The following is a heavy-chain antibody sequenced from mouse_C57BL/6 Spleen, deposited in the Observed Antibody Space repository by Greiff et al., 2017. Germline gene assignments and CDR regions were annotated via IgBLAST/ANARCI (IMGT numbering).Heavy chain of an antibody. CDR1: GFSLTSYG. J-gene: IGHJ2*01. V-gene: IGHV2-5*01. CDR2: IWRGGGT. Sequence: VQLQQSGPGLVQPSQSLSITCTVSGFSLTSYGVHWVRQSPGKGLEWLGVIWRGGGTDYNAAFMSRLSITKDNSKSHVFFKMNSLQADESAIYYYDKGRQYYFDFWGQGTTLTVSS. D-gene: IGHD6-1*01. CDR3: DKGRQYYFDF.